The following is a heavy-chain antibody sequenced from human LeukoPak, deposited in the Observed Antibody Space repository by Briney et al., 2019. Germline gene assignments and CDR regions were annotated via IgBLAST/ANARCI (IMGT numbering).Heavy chain of an antibody. CDR2: IKQDGSEK. D-gene: IGHD3-10*01. CDR3: ASLYGSGSYSSDWFDP. CDR1: GFTFSSYS. Sequence: GGSLRLSCAASGFTFSSYSMNWVRQAPGKGLEWVANIKQDGSEKYYVDSVKGRFTISRDNAKNSLYLQMNSLRAEDTAVYYCASLYGSGSYSSDWFDPWGQGTLVTVSS. J-gene: IGHJ5*02. V-gene: IGHV3-7*01.